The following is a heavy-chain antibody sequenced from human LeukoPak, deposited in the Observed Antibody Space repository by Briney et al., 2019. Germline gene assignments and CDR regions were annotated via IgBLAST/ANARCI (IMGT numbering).Heavy chain of an antibody. Sequence: SETLSLTCTASGGSISNSFWSWIRQPPGKGLEWIAYIYYTGNTKYNPSLKSRVTISVDTSKNQFSLRLSSVTAADTAVYYCARDSGSSPTSDYWGQGTLVTVSS. CDR3: ARDSGSSPTSDY. D-gene: IGHD1-26*01. CDR1: GGSISNSF. J-gene: IGHJ4*02. V-gene: IGHV4-59*01. CDR2: IYYTGNT.